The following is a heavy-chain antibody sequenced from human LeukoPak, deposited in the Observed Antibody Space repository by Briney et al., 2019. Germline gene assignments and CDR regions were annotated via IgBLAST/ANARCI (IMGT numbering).Heavy chain of an antibody. CDR3: ARASSGWLYYYYGMDV. Sequence: ASVKVCCKASGYTFTSYGISWVRQAPGQGLEWMGWISAYNGNTNYAQKLQGRVTMTTDTSTSTAYMELRSLRSDDTAVYYCARASSGWLYYYYGMDVWGQGTTVTVSS. D-gene: IGHD6-19*01. CDR2: ISAYNGNT. J-gene: IGHJ6*02. V-gene: IGHV1-18*01. CDR1: GYTFTSYG.